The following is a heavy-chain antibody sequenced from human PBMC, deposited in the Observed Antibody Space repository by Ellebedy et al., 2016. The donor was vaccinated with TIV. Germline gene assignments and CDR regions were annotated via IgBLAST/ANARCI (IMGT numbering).Heavy chain of an antibody. D-gene: IGHD5-18*01. V-gene: IGHV1-18*04. CDR3: ARTRYSSSWPDF. Sequence: AASVKVSCKASGYKFINYGYTWVRQAPGQGLEWVGYISSHNGNSNYGKNFEGRVTMTTDRPTATVSMELGSLRSDDTAMYYCARTRYSSSWPDFWGQGTLVTVSS. J-gene: IGHJ4*02. CDR2: ISSHNGNS. CDR1: GYKFINYG.